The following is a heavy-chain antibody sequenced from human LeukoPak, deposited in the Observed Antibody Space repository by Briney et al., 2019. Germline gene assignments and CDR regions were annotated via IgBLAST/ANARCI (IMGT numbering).Heavy chain of an antibody. J-gene: IGHJ3*02. CDR3: AKVTVATDAFDI. CDR2: ISWNSGSI. D-gene: IGHD5-12*01. V-gene: IGHV3-9*01. Sequence: GRSLRLSCAASGFTFDDYAMHWVRQAPGKGLEWVSGISWNSGSIGYADSVKGRFTISRDNAKNSLYLQMNSLRAEDTALYYCAKVTVATDAFDIWGRGTMVTVSS. CDR1: GFTFDDYA.